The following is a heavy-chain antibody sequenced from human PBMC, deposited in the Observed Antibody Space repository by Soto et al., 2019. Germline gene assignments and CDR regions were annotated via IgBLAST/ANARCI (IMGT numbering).Heavy chain of an antibody. D-gene: IGHD3-3*01. V-gene: IGHV4-39*07. CDR2: IYYSGST. J-gene: IGHJ6*03. CDR1: GGSISSSSYY. Sequence: SETLSLTCTVSGGSISSSSYYWGWIRQHPGKGLEWIGCIYYSGSTYYNPSLKSRVTISVDTYKHQFSLKLSSVTPAGTAVLYGAGEPAPPSTIFGVPQEEGYYYYYMDVWGKGTTVTVSS. CDR3: AGEPAPPSTIFGVPQEEGYYYYYMDV.